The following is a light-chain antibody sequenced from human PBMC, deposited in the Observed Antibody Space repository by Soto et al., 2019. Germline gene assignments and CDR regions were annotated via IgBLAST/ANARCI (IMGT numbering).Light chain of an antibody. CDR3: QQRHMWHIT. CDR2: DAY. V-gene: IGKV3-11*01. CDR1: QSFRGL. J-gene: IGKJ5*01. Sequence: EVVLTQSPATLSLSPGERATLSCRASQSFRGLLAWYQQKPGQAPRLLIYDAYNRATGIPPRFSGSGSGTDFTLTISSLEPEDSAVDYCQQRHMWHITFGQGTRREIK.